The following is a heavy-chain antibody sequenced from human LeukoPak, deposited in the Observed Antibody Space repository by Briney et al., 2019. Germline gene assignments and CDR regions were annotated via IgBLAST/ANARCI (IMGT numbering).Heavy chain of an antibody. J-gene: IGHJ5*02. CDR2: IYPGDSDT. CDR1: GYSFTTYW. CDR3: ARRTSANWFDP. Sequence: GESLKISCKGSGYSFTTYWIGWVRQMPGKGLEWMGIIYPGDSDTRYSPSFQGQVTISADKSISTAYLQWSSLKASDTAIYFCARRTSANWFDPWGRGTLVTVSS. V-gene: IGHV5-51*01. D-gene: IGHD1-7*01.